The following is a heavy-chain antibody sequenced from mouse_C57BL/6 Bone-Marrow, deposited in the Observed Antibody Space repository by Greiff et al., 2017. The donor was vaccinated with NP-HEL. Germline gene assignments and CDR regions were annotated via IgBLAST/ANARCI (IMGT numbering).Heavy chain of an antibody. J-gene: IGHJ1*03. CDR3: AREGLWGYFDV. D-gene: IGHD1-1*02. CDR1: GYSFTGYF. Sequence: LVESGPELVKPGDSVKISCKASGYSFTGYFMNWVMQSHGKSLEWIGRINPYNGDTFYNQKFKGKATLTVDKSSSTAHMELRSLTSEDSAVYYCAREGLWGYFDVWGTGTTVTVSS. V-gene: IGHV1-20*01. CDR2: INPYNGDT.